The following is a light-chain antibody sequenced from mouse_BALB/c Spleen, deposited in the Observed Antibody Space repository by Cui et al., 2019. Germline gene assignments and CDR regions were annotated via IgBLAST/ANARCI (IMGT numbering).Light chain of an antibody. V-gene: IGKV4-68*01. CDR2: LTS. CDR3: QQWSSNPLT. J-gene: IGKJ5*01. Sequence: QIVLTQSPALMSASPAEKFTMTCSASSSVSYMYWYQQKPRSSPKPWIYLTSNLASGVPARFSGSGSGTSYSLTISSMEAEDAATYYCQQWSSNPLTFGAGTKLELK. CDR1: SSVSY.